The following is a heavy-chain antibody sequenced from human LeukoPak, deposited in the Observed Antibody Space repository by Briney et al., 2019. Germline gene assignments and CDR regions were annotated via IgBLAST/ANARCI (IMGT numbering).Heavy chain of an antibody. CDR3: ARLQATVSIHSYFDY. CDR2: INPSRNT. D-gene: IGHD4-17*01. Sequence: SETLSLTCAVLGGSFSGYYWNWIRQPPGKGLEWIGQINPSRNTNYNPSLKSRVTISVDTSKNQFSLKLSSVTAADTAVYYCARLQATVSIHSYFDYWGQGTLVTVSS. J-gene: IGHJ4*02. V-gene: IGHV4-34*01. CDR1: GGSFSGYY.